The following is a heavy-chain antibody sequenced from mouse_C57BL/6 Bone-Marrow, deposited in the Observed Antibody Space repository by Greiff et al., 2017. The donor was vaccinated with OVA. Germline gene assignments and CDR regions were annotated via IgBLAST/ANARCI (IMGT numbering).Heavy chain of an antibody. CDR1: GFTFSSYA. J-gene: IGHJ2*01. Sequence: DVKLVESGEGLVKPGGSLKLSCAASGFTFSSYAMSWVRQTPEKRLEWVAYISSGGDYIYYADTVKGRFTISRDNARNTLYLQMSSLKSEDTAMYYCTRSPHVTTVVATDYFDYWGQGTTLTVSS. V-gene: IGHV5-9-1*02. CDR3: TRSPHVTTVVATDYFDY. D-gene: IGHD1-1*01. CDR2: ISSGGDYI.